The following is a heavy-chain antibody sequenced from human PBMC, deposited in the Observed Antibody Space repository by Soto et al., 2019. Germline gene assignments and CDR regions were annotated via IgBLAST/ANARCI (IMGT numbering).Heavy chain of an antibody. J-gene: IGHJ4*02. D-gene: IGHD1-26*01. CDR2: ISSSSRTI. V-gene: IGHV3-48*02. CDR3: ARVPTRALDY. Sequence: EVQLVDSGGGLVQPGGSLRLSCAASGFTFSSYTMNWVRQAPGKGLEWISYISSSSRTIYYVDSVKGRFTISRDNAQNSLYLQMTSLRDEDTAVYYCARVPTRALDYWGQGTVVTVSS. CDR1: GFTFSSYT.